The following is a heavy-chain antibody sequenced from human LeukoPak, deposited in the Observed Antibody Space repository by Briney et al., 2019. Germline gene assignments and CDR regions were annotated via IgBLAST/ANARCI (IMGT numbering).Heavy chain of an antibody. D-gene: IGHD6-19*01. Sequence: SETLSLTCAVYGGSFSGYYWSWIRQPPGKGLEWIGEINHSGSTNYNPSLKSRVTISVDTSKNQFSLKLSSVTAADTAVYYCASRTGYSSGWHGYWGQGTLVTVSS. V-gene: IGHV4-34*01. CDR3: ASRTGYSSGWHGY. CDR2: INHSGST. J-gene: IGHJ4*02. CDR1: GGSFSGYY.